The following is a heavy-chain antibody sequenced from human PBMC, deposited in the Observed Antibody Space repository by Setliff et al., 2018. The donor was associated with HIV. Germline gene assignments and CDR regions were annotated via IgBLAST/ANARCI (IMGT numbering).Heavy chain of an antibody. CDR3: ARLSLASSGSYYHYYGMGV. CDR1: GGSFSGYY. D-gene: IGHD1-26*01. V-gene: IGHV4-34*01. CDR2: INHSGST. J-gene: IGHJ6*02. Sequence: SETLSLTCAVYGGSFSGYYWSWIRQPPGKGLEWIGEINHSGSTNYNPSLKSRVTISVDTSKNQFSLKLSSVTAADTAVYYCARLSLASSGSYYHYYGMGVWGQGTTVTVSS.